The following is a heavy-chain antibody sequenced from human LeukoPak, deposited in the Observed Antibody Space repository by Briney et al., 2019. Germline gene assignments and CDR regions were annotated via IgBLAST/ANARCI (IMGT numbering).Heavy chain of an antibody. D-gene: IGHD5-24*01. Sequence: ASVKVSCKASGYTFTSYYMHWVRQAPGQGLEWMGIINPSGGSTSYAQKFQGRVTMTRDTSTSTVYMELSRLRSDDTAVYYCARVVEMATSWFDPWGQGTLVTVSS. CDR3: ARVVEMATSWFDP. V-gene: IGHV1-46*01. CDR1: GYTFTSYY. J-gene: IGHJ5*02. CDR2: INPSGGST.